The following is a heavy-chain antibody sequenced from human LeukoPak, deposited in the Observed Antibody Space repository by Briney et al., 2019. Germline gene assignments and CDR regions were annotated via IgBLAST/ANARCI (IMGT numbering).Heavy chain of an antibody. Sequence: GASVKVFCKASRYTFTGYYMHWVRQAPGQGPEWMGWINPKSGGTNYAHNFQGRVTMTRDTSISTAYMELSGLRYDDTAVYYCARARVGAPNDYWGQGTLVTVSS. CDR3: ARARVGAPNDY. D-gene: IGHD1-26*01. CDR2: INPKSGGT. J-gene: IGHJ4*02. CDR1: RYTFTGYY. V-gene: IGHV1-2*02.